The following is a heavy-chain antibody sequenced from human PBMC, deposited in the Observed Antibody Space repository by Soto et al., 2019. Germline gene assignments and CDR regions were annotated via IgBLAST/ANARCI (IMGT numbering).Heavy chain of an antibody. CDR1: GGSISSSSYY. CDR2: IYYSGST. CDR3: ARRVEGDWFDP. V-gene: IGHV4-39*01. J-gene: IGHJ5*02. D-gene: IGHD1-1*01. Sequence: SETLSLTCTVSGGSISSSSYYWGWIRQPPGKGLEWIGSIYYSGSTYYNPSLKSRVTISVDTSKNQFSLKLSSVTAADTAVYYCARRVEGDWFDPWGQGTLVTVSS.